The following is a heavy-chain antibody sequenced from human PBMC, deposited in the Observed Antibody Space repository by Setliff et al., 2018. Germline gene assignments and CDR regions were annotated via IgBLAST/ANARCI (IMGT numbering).Heavy chain of an antibody. CDR2: ISAYNGNT. Sequence: VASVKVSCKASGYTFTSYGISWVRQAPGQGLEWMGWISAYNGNTNYAQKLQGRVTMTTDTSTSTAYMELSSLRSEDTAVYYCATMYYYDSSGYLGHAFDIWGQGTMVTVSS. CDR1: GYTFTSYG. D-gene: IGHD3-22*01. J-gene: IGHJ3*02. CDR3: ATMYYYDSSGYLGHAFDI. V-gene: IGHV1-18*01.